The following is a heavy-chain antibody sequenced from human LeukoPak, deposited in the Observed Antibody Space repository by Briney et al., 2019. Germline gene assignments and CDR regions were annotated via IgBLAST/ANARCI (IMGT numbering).Heavy chain of an antibody. Sequence: PSETLSLTCTVSGGSISSYYWTWIRQPPGKGLEWIGYIYYSGSTNYNPSLKSRVTISVDTSKNQFSLKLSSVTAADTAVYYCARHQDSGSYLTSVEYWGQGTLVTVSS. CDR3: ARHQDSGSYLTSVEY. V-gene: IGHV4-59*08. J-gene: IGHJ4*02. CDR1: GGSISSYY. D-gene: IGHD1-26*01. CDR2: IYYSGST.